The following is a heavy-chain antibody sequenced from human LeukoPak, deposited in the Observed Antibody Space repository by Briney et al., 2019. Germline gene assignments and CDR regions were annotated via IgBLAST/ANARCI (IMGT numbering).Heavy chain of an antibody. CDR2: ISWNSGNI. J-gene: IGHJ4*02. V-gene: IGHV3-9*01. D-gene: IGHD5-18*01. Sequence: GGSLRLSCAASGFTFADYAMHWVRQTPGKGLEWVSGISWNSGNIDYTDSVKGRFTISRDNAKNSLYLQMNSLRAEDTALYYCAKGRGYNYGYIFGYFDYWGQGTLVTVSS. CDR3: AKGRGYNYGYIFGYFDY. CDR1: GFTFADYA.